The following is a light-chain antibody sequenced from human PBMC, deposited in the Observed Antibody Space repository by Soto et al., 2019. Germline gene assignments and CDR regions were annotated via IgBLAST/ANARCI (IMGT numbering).Light chain of an antibody. J-gene: IGKJ1*01. CDR2: KAS. CDR3: QQYNNYSWT. V-gene: IGKV1-5*03. Sequence: DIQMTQSPSTLSVSVGERVTITCRASQSISSWLAWYQQKPGKAPKLLIYKASSLESGVPSRFSGSGSGTEFTLTISSLQSDDFASYYCQQYNNYSWTFGRGTKVEIK. CDR1: QSISSW.